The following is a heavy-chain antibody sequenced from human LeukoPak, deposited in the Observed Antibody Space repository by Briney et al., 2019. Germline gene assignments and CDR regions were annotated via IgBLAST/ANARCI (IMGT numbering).Heavy chain of an antibody. CDR3: ARTYYYDTSGFYFDY. J-gene: IGHJ4*02. D-gene: IGHD3-22*01. CDR2: SIPIFDTG. V-gene: IGHV1-69*13. Sequence: SVKVSCKASGGTFSSHAISWVRQAPGQGLEWKGGSIPIFDTGNSAQQFQGRVTITADQSTSTAYMELSGLRSEDTAVYYCARTYYYDTSGFYFDYWGQGTLVTVSS. CDR1: GGTFSSHA.